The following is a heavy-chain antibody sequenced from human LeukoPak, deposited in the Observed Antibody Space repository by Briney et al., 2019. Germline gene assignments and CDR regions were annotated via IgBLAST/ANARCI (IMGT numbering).Heavy chain of an antibody. Sequence: GGSLRLSCAASGFTFSSYWMSWVRQAPGKGLEWVANIKEDGSEKYYVDSVKGRFTISRDNAKNSLYLQMNSLRAEDMAVYYCTRGYSYGPGVYWGQGTLVTVPS. CDR3: TRGYSYGPGVY. CDR2: IKEDGSEK. D-gene: IGHD5-18*01. V-gene: IGHV3-7*01. J-gene: IGHJ4*02. CDR1: GFTFSSYW.